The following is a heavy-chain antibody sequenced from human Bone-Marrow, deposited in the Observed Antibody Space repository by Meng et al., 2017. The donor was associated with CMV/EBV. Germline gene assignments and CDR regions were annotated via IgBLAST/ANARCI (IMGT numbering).Heavy chain of an antibody. Sequence: VQVVQAGAKVKKPGASVKVSCKASGYTFTGYYMHWVRQAPGQGLEWMGWINPNSGGTNYAQKFQGRVTMTRDTSISTAYMELSRLRSDDTAVYYCARDKVASSGWYDYWGQGTLVTVSS. D-gene: IGHD6-19*01. V-gene: IGHV1-2*02. J-gene: IGHJ4*02. CDR3: ARDKVASSGWYDY. CDR1: GYTFTGYY. CDR2: INPNSGGT.